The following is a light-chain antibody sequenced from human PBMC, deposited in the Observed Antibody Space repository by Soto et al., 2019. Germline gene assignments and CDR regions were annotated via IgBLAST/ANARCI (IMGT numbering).Light chain of an antibody. CDR2: AAS. Sequence: DVQMTQSPSSLSASVGDRVTITCRASQDINRYLAWYQQKPGNAPKSLIYAASSLQTGVPSRFSGSESGTDFTLTISNLQPEDSATYSCQQSNIYPLTFGGGTKVEIK. J-gene: IGKJ4*01. CDR1: QDINRY. V-gene: IGKV1D-16*01. CDR3: QQSNIYPLT.